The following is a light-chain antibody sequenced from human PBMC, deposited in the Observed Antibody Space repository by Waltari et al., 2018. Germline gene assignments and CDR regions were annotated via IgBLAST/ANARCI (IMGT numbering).Light chain of an antibody. CDR1: RSNIENNA. J-gene: IGLJ3*02. CDR2: YDD. CDR3: AAWDDSLSAWV. V-gene: IGLV1-36*01. Sequence: QSVLTQPPSVSEAPRQRVTISCSGSRSNIENNAVNWYQQLPGKAPKLLIYYDDLLPPGVSDRFAGSKSGTSASLAISGLQSEDEADYYCAAWDDSLSAWVFGGGTKLTVL.